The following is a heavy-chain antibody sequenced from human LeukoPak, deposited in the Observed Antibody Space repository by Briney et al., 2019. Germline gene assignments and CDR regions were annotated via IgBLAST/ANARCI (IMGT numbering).Heavy chain of an antibody. CDR3: ARGNSHGDCPGY. D-gene: IGHD2-21*02. CDR2: INPNSGGT. Sequence: ASVKVSCKASGYTFTSYYMHWVRQAPGQGLEWMGRINPNSGGTNYAQKFQGRVTMTRDTSISTAYMELSRLRSDDTAVYYCARGNSHGDCPGYWGQGTLVTVSS. V-gene: IGHV1-2*06. J-gene: IGHJ4*02. CDR1: GYTFTSYY.